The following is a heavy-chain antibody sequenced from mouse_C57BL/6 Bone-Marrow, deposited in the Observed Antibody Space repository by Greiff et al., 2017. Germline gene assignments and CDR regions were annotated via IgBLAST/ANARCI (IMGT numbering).Heavy chain of an antibody. Sequence: QVQLQQSGPELVKPGASVKISCKASGYAFSSSWMNWVKQRPGKGLEWIGRIYPGDGDTNYNGKFKGKATLTADKSSSTAYMQLSSLTSEDSAVYFCARGLRPLYAMDYWGQGTSVTVSS. J-gene: IGHJ4*01. CDR3: ARGLRPLYAMDY. CDR2: IYPGDGDT. V-gene: IGHV1-82*01. D-gene: IGHD2-4*01. CDR1: GYAFSSSW.